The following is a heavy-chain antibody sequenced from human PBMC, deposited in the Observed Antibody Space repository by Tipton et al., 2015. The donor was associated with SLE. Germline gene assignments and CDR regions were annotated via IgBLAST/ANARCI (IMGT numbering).Heavy chain of an antibody. D-gene: IGHD3-9*01. Sequence: LRLSCTVSGGSITNDNHYWSWIRQPAGKGLEWIGRIYASGIINYNPSLKSRLTISVDTSKNQFSLNLSSVTAADTAVYYCARDTIDWFLSESWGQGALVTVSS. CDR3: ARDTIDWFLSES. V-gene: IGHV4-61*02. CDR2: IYASGII. J-gene: IGHJ4*02. CDR1: GGSITNDNHY.